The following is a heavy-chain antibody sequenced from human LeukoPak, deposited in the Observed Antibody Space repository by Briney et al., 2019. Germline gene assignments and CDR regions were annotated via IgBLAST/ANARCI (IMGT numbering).Heavy chain of an antibody. CDR1: GGSISNANYY. V-gene: IGHV4-39*07. D-gene: IGHD3-9*01. CDR2: VYNSGST. CDR3: ARDGPNPLLTGYFADAFDI. J-gene: IGHJ3*02. Sequence: SETLSLTCTVSGGSISNANYYWGWIRQPSGKGLEWIGSVYNSGSTYYNPSLKSRVIVSLHMSQNQFSLRLTSVTAADTAIYYCARDGPNPLLTGYFADAFDIWGQGTMVTVSS.